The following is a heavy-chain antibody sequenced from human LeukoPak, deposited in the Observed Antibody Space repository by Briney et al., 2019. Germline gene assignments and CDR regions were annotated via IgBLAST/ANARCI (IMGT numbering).Heavy chain of an antibody. J-gene: IGHJ4*02. CDR1: GYTFTSYA. CDR2: INAGNGNT. Sequence: ASVKVSCKASGYTFTSYAMHWVRQAPGQRLEWMGWINAGNGNTKYSQKFQGRVTITKDTSASTAYMELSSLRSEDTAVYYCARVGTQRYGDYWGQGTLVTVSS. V-gene: IGHV1-3*01. CDR3: ARVGTQRYGDY. D-gene: IGHD3-9*01.